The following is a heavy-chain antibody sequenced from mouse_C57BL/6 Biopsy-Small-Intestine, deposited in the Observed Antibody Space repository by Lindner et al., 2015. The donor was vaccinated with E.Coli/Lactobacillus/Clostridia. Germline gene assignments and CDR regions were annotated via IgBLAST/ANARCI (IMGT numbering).Heavy chain of an antibody. Sequence: SVKVSCKASGYTFMSFGYGVSWVRQAPGQGLEWMGWISPHNGVTNYADKFRDRVTLATDPSPSTVYMELRSLRSDDTAVYYCAMDIVGGTFPFDSWGQGTLVTVSS. D-gene: IGHD2-12*01. V-gene: IGHV1-74*01. J-gene: IGHJ4*01. CDR3: AMDIVGGTFPFDS. CDR2: ISPHNGVT. CDR1: GYTFMSFGYG.